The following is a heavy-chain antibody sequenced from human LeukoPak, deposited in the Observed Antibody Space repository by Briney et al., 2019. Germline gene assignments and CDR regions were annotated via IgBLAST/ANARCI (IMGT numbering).Heavy chain of an antibody. CDR3: ATDDYYGSGSYSFDY. J-gene: IGHJ4*02. Sequence: GRSLRLSCAASGFTFSSYGMHWVRQAPGKGLEWVAVISYDGSNKYYADSVKGRFTISRDNSKNTLYLQMNSLRAEDTAVHYCATDDYYGSGSYSFDYWGQGTLVTVSS. CDR2: ISYDGSNK. CDR1: GFTFSSYG. V-gene: IGHV3-30*03. D-gene: IGHD3-10*01.